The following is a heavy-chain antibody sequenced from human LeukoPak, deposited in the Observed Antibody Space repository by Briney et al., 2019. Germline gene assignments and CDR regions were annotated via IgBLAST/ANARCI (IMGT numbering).Heavy chain of an antibody. V-gene: IGHV3-21*01. CDR2: ISSSSSYI. CDR1: RFTFSTYN. Sequence: GGSLRLSCAASRFTFSTYNMNWVRRAPGKGLEWVSSISSSSSYIYYADSVKGRFTISRDNAKNSLFLQMNSLRAEDTAMYYCARENYYDSSGYSKWGQGTLVTVSS. D-gene: IGHD3-22*01. J-gene: IGHJ4*02. CDR3: ARENYYDSSGYSK.